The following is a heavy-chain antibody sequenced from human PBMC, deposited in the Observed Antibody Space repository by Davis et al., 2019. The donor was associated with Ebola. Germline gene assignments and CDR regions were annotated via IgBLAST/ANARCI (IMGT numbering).Heavy chain of an antibody. CDR3: ARGGGSSGYPYYYYYGMDV. Sequence: GESLKISCAASGFTFSSYGMHWVRQAPGKGLEWVAVISYDGSNKYYADSVKGRFTISRDNSKNTLYLQMNSLRAEDTAVYYCARGGGSSGYPYYYYYGMDVWGQGTTVTVSS. J-gene: IGHJ6*02. D-gene: IGHD3-22*01. CDR1: GFTFSSYG. V-gene: IGHV3-30*03. CDR2: ISYDGSNK.